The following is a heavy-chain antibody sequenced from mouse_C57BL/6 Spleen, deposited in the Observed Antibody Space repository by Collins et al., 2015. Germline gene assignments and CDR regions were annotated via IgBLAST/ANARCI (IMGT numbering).Heavy chain of an antibody. CDR2: IYPGDGDT. V-gene: IGHV1-80*01. CDR3: ARVENYFDY. CDR1: GYAFSNYW. Sequence: QVQLQQSGAELVKPGASVKISCKASGYAFSNYWMNWVKQRPGKGLEWIGQIYPGDGDTNYNGKFKGKATLTADKSSSTAYMQLSSLTSEDSAVYFCARVENYFDYWGQGTTLTVSS. J-gene: IGHJ2*01.